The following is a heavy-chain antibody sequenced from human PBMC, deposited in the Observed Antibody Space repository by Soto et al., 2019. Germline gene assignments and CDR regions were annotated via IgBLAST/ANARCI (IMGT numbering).Heavy chain of an antibody. CDR2: ISWNSGSI. J-gene: IGHJ6*02. CDR1: GFTFDDYA. V-gene: IGHV3-9*01. D-gene: IGHD3-10*01. CDR3: AKDVSRGSLYYHYGMDV. Sequence: PGGSLRLSCAASGFTFDDYAMHWVRQAPGKGLEWVSGISWNSGSIGYADSVKGRFTISRDNAKNSLYLQMNSLRAEDTALYYCAKDVSRGSLYYHYGMDVWGQGTTVTVSS.